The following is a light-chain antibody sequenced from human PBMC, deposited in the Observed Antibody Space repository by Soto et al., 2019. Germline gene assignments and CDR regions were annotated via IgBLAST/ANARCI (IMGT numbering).Light chain of an antibody. CDR1: QGIKDY. Sequence: EIVMTQSPATLSVSPGERATLSCRASQGIKDYLAWFQQKPGQAPRLLIYGASTRATAIPARFGGSGSGTEFALSISSLQSEDFAVYYCQQYNTWPRTFGQGTKVDIK. CDR3: QQYNTWPRT. CDR2: GAS. J-gene: IGKJ1*01. V-gene: IGKV3-15*01.